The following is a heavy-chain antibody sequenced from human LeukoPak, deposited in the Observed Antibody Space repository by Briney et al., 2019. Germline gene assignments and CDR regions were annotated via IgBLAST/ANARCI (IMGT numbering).Heavy chain of an antibody. CDR2: INPDSGGT. V-gene: IGHV1-2*02. CDR3: APRGRVRESFDI. CDR1: GYTFTGYY. J-gene: IGHJ3*02. Sequence: ASVKVSCKASGYTFTGYYMHWVRQAPGQGLEWMGWINPDSGGTKYEQKFQGRVTMTRDTSISTAYMELSRLRSDDAAVYYCAPRGRVRESFDIWGQGTMVTVSS.